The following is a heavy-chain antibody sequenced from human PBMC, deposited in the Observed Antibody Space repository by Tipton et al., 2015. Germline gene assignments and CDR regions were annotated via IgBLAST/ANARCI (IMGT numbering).Heavy chain of an antibody. CDR2: IYSSGST. J-gene: IGHJ6*02. Sequence: TLSLTCTVSGGSISSGDYYWYWIRQHPGKGLEWIRYIYSSGSTYYNPSLKSRVTISVDTSKNQFSLKLSSVTAADTAVYYCARGVGTAMVSGYYAMDVWGQGTTVTVSS. CDR1: GGSISSGDYY. V-gene: IGHV4-31*03. CDR3: ARGVGTAMVSGYYAMDV. D-gene: IGHD5-18*01.